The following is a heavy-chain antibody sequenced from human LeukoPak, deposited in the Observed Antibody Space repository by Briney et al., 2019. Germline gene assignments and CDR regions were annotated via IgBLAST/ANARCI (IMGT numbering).Heavy chain of an antibody. CDR2: ISHSGST. D-gene: IGHD1-26*01. Sequence: SETLSLTCTVSGYSISSGYYWGWIRQPPGKGLEWIGSISHSGSTYYNPSLKSRVTISVDTSKNQFSLKLSSVTAADTAVYYCAKDYSGSYPRYYYYYMDVWGKGTTVTVSS. CDR3: AKDYSGSYPRYYYYYMDV. V-gene: IGHV4-38-2*02. J-gene: IGHJ6*03. CDR1: GYSISSGYY.